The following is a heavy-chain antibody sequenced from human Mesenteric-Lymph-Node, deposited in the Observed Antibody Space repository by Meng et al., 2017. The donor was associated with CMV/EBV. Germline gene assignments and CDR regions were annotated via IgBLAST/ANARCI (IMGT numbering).Heavy chain of an antibody. V-gene: IGHV4-34*01. J-gene: IGHJ4*02. CDR3: ARPYSDPSHYFDS. CDR2: IHHSGDT. Sequence: VDGVVLKEYSGSRIRQAPGRGLEWIGAIHHSGDTNVNPALKSRVSILVGTSKRQLALKLTSVTAEYPAVYYRARPYSDPSHYFDSWGQGILVTVSS. D-gene: IGHD5-12*01. CDR1: GVVLKEYS.